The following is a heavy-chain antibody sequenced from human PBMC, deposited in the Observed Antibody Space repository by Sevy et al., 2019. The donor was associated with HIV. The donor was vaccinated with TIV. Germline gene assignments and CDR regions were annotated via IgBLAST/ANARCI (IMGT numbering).Heavy chain of an antibody. CDR1: GFTFSSYW. CDR2: INSDGSGT. Sequence: GGSLRLSCAASGFTFSSYWMHWVRQAPGKGLVWVSRINSDGSGTSYADSVRGRFTISRDNAKNTLFLQMNSLRADDTAVNYCAGDAGWGSSRQFDPWGQGTLVTVSS. J-gene: IGHJ5*02. CDR3: AGDAGWGSSRQFDP. D-gene: IGHD6-13*01. V-gene: IGHV3-74*01.